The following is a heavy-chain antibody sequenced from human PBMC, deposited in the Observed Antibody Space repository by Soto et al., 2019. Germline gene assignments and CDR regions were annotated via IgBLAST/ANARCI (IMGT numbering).Heavy chain of an antibody. CDR3: ARDALSSSWYYYGMDV. Sequence: SSETLSLTCTVSGGSISSYYWSWIRQPAGKGLEWIGRIYTSGSTNYNPSLKGRVTMSVDTSKNQFSLKLSSVTAADTAVYYCARDALSSSWYYYGMDVWGQGTTVTVSS. V-gene: IGHV4-4*07. CDR2: IYTSGST. CDR1: GGSISSYY. J-gene: IGHJ6*02. D-gene: IGHD6-13*01.